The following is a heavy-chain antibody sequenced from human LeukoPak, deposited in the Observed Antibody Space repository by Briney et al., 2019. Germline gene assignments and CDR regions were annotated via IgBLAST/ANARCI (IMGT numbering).Heavy chain of an antibody. V-gene: IGHV3-48*03. Sequence: GGSLRLSCAASGFTFSSYEMNWVRQAPGKGLEWVSYISSSGSTIYYADFVKGRFTISRDNAKNSLYLQMNSLRAEDTAVYYCTRDFGRSSYYFDFWGQGTLVTVSS. CDR1: GFTFSSYE. D-gene: IGHD3-3*01. CDR2: ISSSGSTI. J-gene: IGHJ4*02. CDR3: TRDFGRSSYYFDF.